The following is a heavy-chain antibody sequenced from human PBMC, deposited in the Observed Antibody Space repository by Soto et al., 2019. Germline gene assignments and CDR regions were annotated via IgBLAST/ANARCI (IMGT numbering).Heavy chain of an antibody. J-gene: IGHJ4*02. D-gene: IGHD2-2*01. V-gene: IGHV4-39*01. CDR2: IYYSGST. Sequence: QLQLQESGPGLVKPSETLSLTCTVSGGSIGSSSYYWGWIRQPPGKGLEWIGSIYYSGSTYYNPSLKSRVTISVDTSKNQFSLKLSSVTGADTAVYYCARGGDIVVGPAAMPHCVFDYWGQGTLVTVSS. CDR3: ARGGDIVVGPAAMPHCVFDY. CDR1: GGSIGSSSYY.